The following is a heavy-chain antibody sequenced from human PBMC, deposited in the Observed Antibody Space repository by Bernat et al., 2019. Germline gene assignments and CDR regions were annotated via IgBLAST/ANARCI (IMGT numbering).Heavy chain of an antibody. Sequence: QVQLQESGPGLVKPSETLSLTCTVSGGSISSYYWSWIRQPPGKGLEWIGYIYYSGSTNYNPSLKSRVTISVDTSKNQFSLKLSSVTAADTAVYYCARDRRGYSYGSYYYYGMDVWGQGTTSPSP. D-gene: IGHD5-18*01. CDR2: IYYSGST. CDR1: GGSISSYY. J-gene: IGHJ6*02. V-gene: IGHV4-59*01. CDR3: ARDRRGYSYGSYYYYGMDV.